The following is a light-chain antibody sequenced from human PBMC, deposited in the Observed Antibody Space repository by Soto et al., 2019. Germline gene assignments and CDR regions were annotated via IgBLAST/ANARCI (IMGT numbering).Light chain of an antibody. CDR3: QSYDSSLSGWM. J-gene: IGLJ3*02. V-gene: IGLV1-40*01. Sequence: QSVLTQPPSVSGALGQRVTISCTGSSSNIGAGYDVHWYQQLPGTAPKLLIYGNSNRPSGVPDRFSGSKSGTSASLAITGLLAEDEVDYYCQSYDSSLSGWMFGGGTKLTVL. CDR2: GNS. CDR1: SSNIGAGYD.